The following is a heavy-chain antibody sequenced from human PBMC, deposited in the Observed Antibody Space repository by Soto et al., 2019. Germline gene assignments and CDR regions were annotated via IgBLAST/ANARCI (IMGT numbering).Heavy chain of an antibody. CDR1: GYTLTRYS. Sequence: ASVKVSCKASGYTLTRYSIHWVRQAPGQRLEWMGWINAGNGNTKYSQKFQGRVTITRDTSASTAYMELSSLRSEDTAVYYCARGLLWFGERAFDIWGQGTMVTVS. V-gene: IGHV1-3*01. CDR2: INAGNGNT. D-gene: IGHD3-10*01. J-gene: IGHJ3*02. CDR3: ARGLLWFGERAFDI.